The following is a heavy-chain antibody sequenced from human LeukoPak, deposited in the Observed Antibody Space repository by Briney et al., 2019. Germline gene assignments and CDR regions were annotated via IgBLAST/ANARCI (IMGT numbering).Heavy chain of an antibody. V-gene: IGHV1-18*01. CDR3: ARDQPIEYSSSPLDY. Sequence: ASVKVSCKASGYTFTSYGISWVRQAPGQGLEWMGWISAYSGNTNYAQKLQGRVTMTTDTSTSTAYMELRSLRSDDTAVYYCARDQPIEYSSSPLDYWGQGTLVTVSS. J-gene: IGHJ4*02. CDR2: ISAYSGNT. D-gene: IGHD6-6*01. CDR1: GYTFTSYG.